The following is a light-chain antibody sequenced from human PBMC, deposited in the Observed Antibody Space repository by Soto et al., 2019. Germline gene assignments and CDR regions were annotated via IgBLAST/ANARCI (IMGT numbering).Light chain of an antibody. CDR3: QQYYNAPRLT. J-gene: IGKJ4*01. CDR1: QSVLYSSNNKNY. V-gene: IGKV4-1*01. CDR2: WAS. Sequence: DIVMTQSPDSLAVSLGERATINCKSSQSVLYSSNNKNYLAWYQQKPGQPPKLLIYWASTRESGVPDRFSGSGSGTDFTLIISSLQAEDVAVYYCQQYYNAPRLTFGGGTKVEIK.